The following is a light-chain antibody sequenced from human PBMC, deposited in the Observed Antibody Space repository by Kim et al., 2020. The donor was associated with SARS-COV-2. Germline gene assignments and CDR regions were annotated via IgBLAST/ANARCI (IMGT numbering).Light chain of an antibody. CDR2: KVS. Sequence: DVVMTQSPLSLPVTLGQPASISCRSSQSLVHSDGNTYLNWFQQRPAQSPRRLIYKVSNRDSGVPDRFSGSGSGTDFTLKISRVEAEDVGIYYCMQGTHWPWTFGQGTKLEIK. CDR3: MQGTHWPWT. V-gene: IGKV2-30*02. CDR1: QSLVHSDGNTY. J-gene: IGKJ1*01.